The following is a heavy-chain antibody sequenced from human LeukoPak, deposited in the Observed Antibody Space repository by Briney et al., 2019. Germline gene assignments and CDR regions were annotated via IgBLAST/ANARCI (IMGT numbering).Heavy chain of an antibody. D-gene: IGHD3-9*01. CDR3: ARDILTGSQSRFQH. CDR1: GFTFSSYS. CDR2: ISSSSSTI. Sequence: GSLLLSCAASGFTFSSYSMTWGRQAPGKGLEGVSYISSSSSTIYYADSVKGRFTISRDNAKNSLYLQMNSLRAEDTAVYYCARDILTGSQSRFQHWGQGTLVTVSS. J-gene: IGHJ1*01. V-gene: IGHV3-48*04.